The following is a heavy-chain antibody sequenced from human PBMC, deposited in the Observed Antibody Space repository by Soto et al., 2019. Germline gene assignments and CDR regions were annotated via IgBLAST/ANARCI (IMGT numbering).Heavy chain of an antibody. J-gene: IGHJ4*02. D-gene: IGHD6-19*01. Sequence: SETLSLTCTVSGGSISSYYWSWIRQPPGKGLEWIGYIYYSGSTNYNPSLKSRVTISVDTSKNQFSLKLSSVTAADTAVYYCARRYSSGIDYWGQGPLVTVSS. CDR2: IYYSGST. CDR3: ARRYSSGIDY. V-gene: IGHV4-59*08. CDR1: GGSISSYY.